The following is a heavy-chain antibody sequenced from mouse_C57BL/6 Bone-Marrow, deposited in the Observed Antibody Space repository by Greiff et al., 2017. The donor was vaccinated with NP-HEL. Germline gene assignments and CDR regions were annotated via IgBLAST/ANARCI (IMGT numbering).Heavy chain of an antibody. CDR2: IYPRSGNT. J-gene: IGHJ2*01. V-gene: IGHV1-81*01. Sequence: VQLQQSGAELVRPGASVKLSCKASGYTFTSYGISWVHQRTGQGLEWIGEIYPRSGNTYYNEKFKGKATLTADKSSSTVYMKLRSLTSEDSAFYICTICGILQGDFDFWGQGNTLTVTS. D-gene: IGHD1-1*01. CDR3: TICGILQGDFDF. CDR1: GYTFTSYG.